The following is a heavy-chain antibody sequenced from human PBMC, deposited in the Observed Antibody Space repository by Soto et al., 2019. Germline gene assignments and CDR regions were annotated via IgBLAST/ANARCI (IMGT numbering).Heavy chain of an antibody. Sequence: QMQLVESGGGVVQPGESLRHSCAASGFTFNYYPMHWVRQTPGKGLEWVAVISFDGSNKFYADSVKGRFTVSRDNSKNMLYLQLNSLRPEDAAVYYCARLPGALVAVLYIYPLDGREAMSDVDVWGQGTTVSVSS. V-gene: IGHV3-30-3*01. D-gene: IGHD6-19*01. CDR3: ARLPGALVAVLYIYPLDGREAMSDVDV. J-gene: IGHJ6*02. CDR2: ISFDGSNK. CDR1: GFTFNYYP.